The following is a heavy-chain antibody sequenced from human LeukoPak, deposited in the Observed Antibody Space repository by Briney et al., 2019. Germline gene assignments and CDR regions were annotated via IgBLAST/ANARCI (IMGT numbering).Heavy chain of an antibody. CDR3: ARDRVYDFWSGYYLDYYYYGMDV. J-gene: IGHJ6*02. CDR2: MNPNSGNT. CDR1: GYTFTNYD. V-gene: IGHV1-8*01. Sequence: ASVKVSSKASGYTFTNYDINWVRQATGQGLEWMGWMNPNSGNTGYAQKFQGRVTMTTDTSTSTAYMELRSLRSDDTAVYYCARDRVYDFWSGYYLDYYYYGMDVWGQGTTVTVSS. D-gene: IGHD3-3*01.